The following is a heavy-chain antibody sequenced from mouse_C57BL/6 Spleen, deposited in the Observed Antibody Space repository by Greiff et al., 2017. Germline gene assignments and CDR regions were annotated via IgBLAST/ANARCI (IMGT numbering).Heavy chain of an antibody. CDR1: GYAFSSSW. D-gene: IGHD1-1*01. Sequence: QVQLKESGPELVKPGASVQISCKASGYAFSSSWMNWVKQRPGKGLEWIGRIYPGDGDTNYNGKFKGKATLTADKSSSTAYMQLSSLTSEDSAVYFCAREGAYDYDYGYFDYWGQGTTLTVSA. CDR3: AREGAYDYDYGYFDY. V-gene: IGHV1-82*01. CDR2: IYPGDGDT. J-gene: IGHJ2*01.